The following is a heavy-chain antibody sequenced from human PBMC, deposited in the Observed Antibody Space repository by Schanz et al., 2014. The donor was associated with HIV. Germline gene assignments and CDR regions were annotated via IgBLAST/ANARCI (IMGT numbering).Heavy chain of an antibody. CDR3: VRDAAGRFSDRSPGY. CDR2: ISYDGRNK. J-gene: IGHJ4*01. V-gene: IGHV3-30*03. CDR1: GFTFNNYG. D-gene: IGHD2-15*01. Sequence: QEQLGESGGGVVQPGRSRRLSCVASGFTFNNYGIHWVRQAPGKGLEWMGVISYDGRNKHYADSLRGRFTISRDNSKNTLYLQMNSLRVEDTAVYYCVRDAAGRFSDRSPGYWGQGTLVIVSS.